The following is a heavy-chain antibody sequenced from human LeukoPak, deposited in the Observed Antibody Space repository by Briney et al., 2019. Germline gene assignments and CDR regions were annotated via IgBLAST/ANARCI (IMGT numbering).Heavy chain of an antibody. V-gene: IGHV3-21*01. CDR1: RFTFSTYS. J-gene: IGHJ4*02. D-gene: IGHD3-10*01. CDR3: ARDGGDVLLWFGSDY. CDR2: ISSSSSHI. Sequence: GGSLRLSCAASRFTFSTYSMNWVRQAPGKGLEWVSSISSSSSHIYYADSVKGRFTISRDNAKNSLYLQMNSLRAEDTAVYYCARDGGDVLLWFGSDYWGQGTLVTVSS.